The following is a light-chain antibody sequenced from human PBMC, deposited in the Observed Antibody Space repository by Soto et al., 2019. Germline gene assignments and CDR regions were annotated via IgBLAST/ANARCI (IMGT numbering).Light chain of an antibody. CDR2: AAS. J-gene: IGKJ4*01. Sequence: DIQMTQSPSSLSASVGARVTITCRASQSITTYLNWYQQKPGKAPTVLICAASSLRSGVPSRYSGSGSGTDFTLTISSLQPEDFATYYFPQSYCTRGLTFGGGTKVEIK. CDR3: PQSYCTRGLT. CDR1: QSITTY. V-gene: IGKV1-39*01.